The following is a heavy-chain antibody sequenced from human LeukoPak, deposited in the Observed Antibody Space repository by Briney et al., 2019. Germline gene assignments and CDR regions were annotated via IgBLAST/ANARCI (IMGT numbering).Heavy chain of an antibody. CDR3: ARNGYYSVDY. D-gene: IGHD4-17*01. J-gene: IGHJ4*02. Sequence: PSETLSLTCVVSGGSMTSNWWSWVRQPPGKGLEWIGEIYHSGSTTYNPSLKSRVTISIDTSKTQFSLKLSSVTAADTAVYYCARNGYYSVDYWGQGTLVTVSS. V-gene: IGHV4-4*02. CDR2: IYHSGST. CDR1: GGSMTSNW.